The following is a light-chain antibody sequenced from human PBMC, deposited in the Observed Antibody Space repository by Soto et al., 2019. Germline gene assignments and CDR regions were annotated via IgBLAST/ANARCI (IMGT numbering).Light chain of an antibody. CDR2: DVS. V-gene: IGLV2-14*03. J-gene: IGLJ1*01. CDR1: SSDVGGYNY. Sequence: QSVLTHPASVSGSPVQSITISCTGTSSDVGGYNYVSWYQHHPGKAPKLIIYDVSNRPSGVSIRFSGSKSDNTASLTISGLQPEDEADYHCSSYTTSNTRQIVFGTGTKVTV. CDR3: SSYTTSNTRQIV.